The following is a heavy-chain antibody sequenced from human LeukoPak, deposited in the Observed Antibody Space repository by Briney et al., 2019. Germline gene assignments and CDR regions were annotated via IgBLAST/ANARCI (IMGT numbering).Heavy chain of an antibody. CDR3: AKEGFHYDSSGYSYYFDS. V-gene: IGHV3-30*18. Sequence: GGSLRLSCAASGFTFSSYGMHWVRQAPGKGLEWVTVISYEGSNEYYADSVKGRFTISRDNSKNTLSLQMISLGADDTAVYYCAKEGFHYDSSGYSYYFDSWGQGTLVTVSS. CDR2: ISYEGSNE. CDR1: GFTFSSYG. D-gene: IGHD3-22*01. J-gene: IGHJ4*02.